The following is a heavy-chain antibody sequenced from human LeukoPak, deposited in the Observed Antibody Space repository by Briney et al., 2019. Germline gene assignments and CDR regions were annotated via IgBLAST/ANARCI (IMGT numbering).Heavy chain of an antibody. D-gene: IGHD4-17*01. V-gene: IGHV3-30*04. CDR1: GVILSNYA. J-gene: IGHJ4*02. Sequence: GGSLRLSCTASGVILSNYAMHWVRRPPGRGLEWVAVISFDGTNKYYGDSVEGRFSVSRDNSKNTLYLQMNSLRPDDTAMYYCATDYGDYEPIDYWGQGTLVTVSS. CDR3: ATDYGDYEPIDY. CDR2: ISFDGTNK.